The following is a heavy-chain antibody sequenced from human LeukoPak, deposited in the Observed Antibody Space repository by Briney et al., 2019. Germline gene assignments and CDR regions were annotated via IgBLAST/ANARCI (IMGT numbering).Heavy chain of an antibody. J-gene: IGHJ4*02. V-gene: IGHV7-4-1*02. D-gene: IGHD2-2*01. CDR3: ARKGWGLGYCSSTSCGTGETNFDY. Sequence: GASVKVSCKASGYTFTSYAMNWVRQAPRQGLEWMGWINTNTGNPTYAQGFTGRFVFSLDTSVSTAYLQISSLKAEDTAVYYCARKGWGLGYCSSTSCGTGETNFDYWGQGTLVTVSS. CDR2: INTNTGNP. CDR1: GYTFTSYA.